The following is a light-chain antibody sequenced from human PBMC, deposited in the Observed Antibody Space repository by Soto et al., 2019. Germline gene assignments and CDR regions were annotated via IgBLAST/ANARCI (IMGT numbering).Light chain of an antibody. J-gene: IGKJ2*01. CDR1: QSVSSY. CDR2: GAS. CDR3: HQYNNWPPRYT. V-gene: IGKV3-15*01. Sequence: EIVMTQSPATLSLSPGERATLSCRASQSVSSYLAWYQQKPGQAPRLLIYGASTRATGIPARFSGSGSGTEVTIPISSMQSADFAVYYCHQYNNWPPRYTFGQGTKLEIK.